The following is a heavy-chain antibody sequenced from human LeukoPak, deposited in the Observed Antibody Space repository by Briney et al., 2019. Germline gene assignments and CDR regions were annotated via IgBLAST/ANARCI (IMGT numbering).Heavy chain of an antibody. J-gene: IGHJ4*02. Sequence: ASLKLSCKASGYTFTSYGIGWGRQTPGQGLEWMGWISAYNGNTNYAQKLQGRVTMTTDTSTSTAYMELRSLRSDDTAVYYCARAGVAVAGNKDFDYWGQGTLVTVSS. CDR3: ARAGVAVAGNKDFDY. CDR1: GYTFTSYG. CDR2: ISAYNGNT. D-gene: IGHD6-19*01. V-gene: IGHV1-18*01.